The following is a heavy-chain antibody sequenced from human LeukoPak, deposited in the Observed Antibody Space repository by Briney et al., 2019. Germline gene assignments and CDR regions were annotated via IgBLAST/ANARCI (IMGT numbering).Heavy chain of an antibody. CDR1: GFNFNSYS. J-gene: IGHJ4*02. D-gene: IGHD3-10*01. V-gene: IGHV3-30*04. Sequence: GGSLRLSCAASGFNFNSYSMHWVRQAPGKGLEWVAVISYDGSNENYADSVKGRFTISRDNSKNTLYLQMNSLRAEDTAVFYCARDFRGYFDYWGQGTLVTVSS. CDR2: ISYDGSNE. CDR3: ARDFRGYFDY.